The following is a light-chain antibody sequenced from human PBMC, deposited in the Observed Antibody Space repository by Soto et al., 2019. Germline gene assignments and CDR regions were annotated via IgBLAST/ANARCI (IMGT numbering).Light chain of an antibody. CDR2: GNS. CDR1: SSNIGAGYD. Sequence: QSVLTQPPSVSGAPGQRVTISCTGSSSNIGAGYDVHWYQQLPGTAPKLLIYGNSNRPSGVPDRFSGSKSGTSASLAITGLQAEDEAYYYCQSYDRSHVVFGGGTKLTVL. V-gene: IGLV1-40*01. J-gene: IGLJ2*01. CDR3: QSYDRSHVV.